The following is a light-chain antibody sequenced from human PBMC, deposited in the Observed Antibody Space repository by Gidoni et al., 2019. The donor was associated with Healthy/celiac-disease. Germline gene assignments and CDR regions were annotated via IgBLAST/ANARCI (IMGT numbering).Light chain of an antibody. CDR2: GNS. CDR1: SSNNGAGYD. CDR3: QSYDSSLSAWV. Sequence: QSVLTQPPSVSGAPGPRVTISCTGSSSNNGAGYDVHWYQQLPGTAPKLLIYGNSNRPSGVPDRFSGSKSGTSASLAITGLQAEDEADYYCQSYDSSLSAWVFGGGTKLTVL. J-gene: IGLJ3*02. V-gene: IGLV1-40*01.